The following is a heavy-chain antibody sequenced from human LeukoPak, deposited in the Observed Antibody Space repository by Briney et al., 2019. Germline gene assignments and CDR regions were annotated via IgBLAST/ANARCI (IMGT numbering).Heavy chain of an antibody. CDR2: IRYDGSNK. CDR3: AKVWDDSSGYLQYYFDY. V-gene: IGHV3-30*02. Sequence: GGSLRLSCAASGFTFSSYGMHWVRQAPGKGLEWEAFIRYDGSNKYYADSVKGRFTISRDNSKNTLYLQMNSLRAEDTAVYYCAKVWDDSSGYLQYYFDYWGQGTLVTVSS. J-gene: IGHJ4*02. CDR1: GFTFSSYG. D-gene: IGHD3-22*01.